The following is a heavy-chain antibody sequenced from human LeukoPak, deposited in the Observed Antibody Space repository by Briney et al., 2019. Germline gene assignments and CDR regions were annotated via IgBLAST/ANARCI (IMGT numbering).Heavy chain of an antibody. Sequence: SETLSLTCTVSGGSISSYYWSWIRHPPGKGLEWIGYIYDSGSTNYNPSLKSRVTISADTSNNQFSLELSSVTAADTAVYYCVRHLKRKDYGDYGPCFDYWGQGTPVTVSS. CDR1: GGSISSYY. D-gene: IGHD4-17*01. J-gene: IGHJ4*02. V-gene: IGHV4-59*08. CDR3: VRHLKRKDYGDYGPCFDY. CDR2: IYDSGST.